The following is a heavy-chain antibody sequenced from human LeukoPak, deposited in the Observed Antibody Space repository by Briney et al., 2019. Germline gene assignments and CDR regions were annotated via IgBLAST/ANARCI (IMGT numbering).Heavy chain of an antibody. CDR3: ARAPSEIGGYYPEYFRH. Sequence: GGSLRLSCAASGFTFSSYWMHWVRQAPGKGLVWVSRIKSDGKTNYADSAKGRFTISRDNAKNTVSLQMNSLGAEDTGVYYCARAPSEIGGYYPEYFRHWGQGTLVTVSS. CDR2: IKSDGKT. V-gene: IGHV3-74*01. J-gene: IGHJ1*01. D-gene: IGHD3-22*01. CDR1: GFTFSSYW.